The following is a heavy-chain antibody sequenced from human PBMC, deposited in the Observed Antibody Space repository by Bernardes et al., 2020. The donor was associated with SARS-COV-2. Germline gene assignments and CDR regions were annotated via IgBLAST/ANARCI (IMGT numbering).Heavy chain of an antibody. CDR1: GFAFNTYA. D-gene: IGHD5-12*01. J-gene: IGHJ5*02. CDR3: ARTSGYGDWFDP. Sequence: GGSLRLSCAASGFAFNTYAMNWVRQAPGKGLEWVSSISSTSDNTYYADSVKGRFTISRDNVNNLLYLHMGSLRADDTAVYYCARTSGYGDWFDPWGQGTLVTVSS. CDR2: ISSTSDNT. V-gene: IGHV3-21*01.